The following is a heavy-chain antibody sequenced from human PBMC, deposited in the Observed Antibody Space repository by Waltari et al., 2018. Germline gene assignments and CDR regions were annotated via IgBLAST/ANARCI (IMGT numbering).Heavy chain of an antibody. Sequence: EVQLVETGGGLIQPGGALRLSCAVSGFTVSSNYMSWVRQAPGKGLGWVAVIYSGGSTYYADSVNGRFTISRDNSKNTLYLQMNSLRAEDTAVYYCARQIRYFYNFDYWGQGTLVTVSS. D-gene: IGHD3-9*01. CDR3: ARQIRYFYNFDY. CDR2: IYSGGST. V-gene: IGHV3-53*02. CDR1: GFTVSSNY. J-gene: IGHJ4*02.